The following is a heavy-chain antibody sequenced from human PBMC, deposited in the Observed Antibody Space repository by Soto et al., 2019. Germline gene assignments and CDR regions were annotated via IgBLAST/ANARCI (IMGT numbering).Heavy chain of an antibody. CDR1: GFGFSTFG. J-gene: IGHJ6*02. D-gene: IGHD5-12*01. CDR2: ISFEGKNK. Sequence: QVQLIESGGGVVQPGGSLRLSCAASGFGFSTFGFHWVRQAPGKGLEWVAVISFEGKNKQYADPVKGRFTISRDNSKNTLHRQMDSLRREDTAVYYCAKEDVAGFHHYYGMDVWGQGTAVTVSS. CDR3: AKEDVAGFHHYYGMDV. V-gene: IGHV3-30*18.